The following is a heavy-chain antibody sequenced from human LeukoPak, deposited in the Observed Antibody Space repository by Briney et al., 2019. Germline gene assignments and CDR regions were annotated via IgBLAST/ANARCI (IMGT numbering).Heavy chain of an antibody. CDR2: ISGSGGST. V-gene: IGHV3-23*01. CDR1: GFTFSSYG. CDR3: AKDAAVGYSSGWTDY. J-gene: IGHJ4*02. D-gene: IGHD6-19*01. Sequence: GGSLRLSCAASGFTFSSYGMSWVRQAPGNGLEWVSAISGSGGSTYYADSVKGRFTISRDNSKNTLYLQMNSLRAEDTAVYYCAKDAAVGYSSGWTDYWGQGTLVTVSS.